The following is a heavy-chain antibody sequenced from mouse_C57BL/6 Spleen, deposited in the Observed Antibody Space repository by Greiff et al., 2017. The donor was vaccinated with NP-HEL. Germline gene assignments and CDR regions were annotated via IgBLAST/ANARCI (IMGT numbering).Heavy chain of an antibody. D-gene: IGHD2-3*01. CDR2: INPYNGDT. V-gene: IGHV1-20*01. CDR3: ASQGGWLLCFDY. Sequence: VQLQQSGPELVKPGGSVKISCKASGYYFTGYFMNWVMQSHGKSLEWIGRINPYNGDTFYNQKFKGKATLTVGKSSSTAHMELRSLTSEDSAVYYCASQGGWLLCFDYWGQGTTLTVSS. J-gene: IGHJ2*01. CDR1: GYYFTGYF.